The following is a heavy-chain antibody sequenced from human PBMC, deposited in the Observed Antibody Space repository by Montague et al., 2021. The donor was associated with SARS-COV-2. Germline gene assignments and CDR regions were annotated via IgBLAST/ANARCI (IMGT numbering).Heavy chain of an antibody. CDR1: GGSFIGYY. CDR3: ARAIVDVTMIVVVMTGVEHYFDF. Sequence: SETLSLTCAVYGGSFIGYYWSWIRQPPGKGLEWIWDINHSGSTNYNPSLKSRVSISVGTSKNQFSLKLRSATAADTAVYYCARAIVDVTMIVVVMTGVEHYFDFWGQGTLVTVSS. CDR2: INHSGST. J-gene: IGHJ4*02. D-gene: IGHD3-22*01. V-gene: IGHV4-34*01.